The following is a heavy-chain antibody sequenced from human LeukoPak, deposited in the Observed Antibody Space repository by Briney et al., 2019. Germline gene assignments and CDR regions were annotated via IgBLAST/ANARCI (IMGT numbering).Heavy chain of an antibody. J-gene: IGHJ4*02. CDR3: AKWGDYDILTGYYVSDF. CDR2: IAGSGDTT. Sequence: GGSLRLSCAASGFIFRNYAMSWVRQAPGKGLEWVSAIAGSGDTTYYADSVKGRFTVSRDNSKNTLYVEMNTLRAEDTAVYYCAKWGDYDILTGYYVSDFWGQGTLVTVSS. D-gene: IGHD3-9*01. CDR1: GFIFRNYA. V-gene: IGHV3-23*01.